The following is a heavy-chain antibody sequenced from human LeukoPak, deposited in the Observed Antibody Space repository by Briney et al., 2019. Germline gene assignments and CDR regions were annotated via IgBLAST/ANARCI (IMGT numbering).Heavy chain of an antibody. J-gene: IGHJ4*02. V-gene: IGHV3-21*01. CDR1: GFTFSTSS. CDR2: ISSSRSYI. Sequence: GGSLRLSCAASGFTFSTSSLNWVRQAPGKGLEWVSSISSSRSYIYYADSVKGRFTISRDNAKNSLYLQMNSLGAEDTAVYYCAREGGFCFGDACRFFDFWGQGTLVTVSS. CDR3: AREGGFCFGDACRFFDF. D-gene: IGHD2-15*01.